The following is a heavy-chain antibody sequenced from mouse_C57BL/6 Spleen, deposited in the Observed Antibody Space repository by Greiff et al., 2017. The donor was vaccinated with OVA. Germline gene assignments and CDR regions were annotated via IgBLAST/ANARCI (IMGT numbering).Heavy chain of an antibody. CDR1: GYTFTSYW. CDR2: IDPSDSYT. J-gene: IGHJ2*01. CDR3: ARERLFDY. V-gene: IGHV1-50*01. D-gene: IGHD3-2*02. Sequence: QVQLQQPGAELVKPGASVKLSCKASGYTFTSYWMQWVKQRPGQGLEWIGEIDPSDSYTNYNQKFKGKATLTVDTSSSTAYMQLSSLTSEDSAVYYCARERLFDYWGKGTTLTVSS.